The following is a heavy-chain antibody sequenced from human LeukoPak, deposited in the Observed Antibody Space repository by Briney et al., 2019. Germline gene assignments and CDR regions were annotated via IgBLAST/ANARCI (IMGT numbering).Heavy chain of an antibody. V-gene: IGHV3-64*01. CDR1: GFTFSSYA. Sequence: GGSLRLSCAASGFTFSSYAMHWVRQAPGKGLEYVSAISSNGGSTYYANSVKGRFTISRDNSKNTLYLQMGSLRAEDMAVYYCARAGVAVAGMEAPFDYWGQGTLVTVSS. CDR2: ISSNGGST. CDR3: ARAGVAVAGMEAPFDY. J-gene: IGHJ4*02. D-gene: IGHD6-19*01.